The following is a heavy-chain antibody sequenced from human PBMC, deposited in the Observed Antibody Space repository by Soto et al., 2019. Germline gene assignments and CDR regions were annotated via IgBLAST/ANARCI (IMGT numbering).Heavy chain of an antibody. V-gene: IGHV2-5*01. CDR1: GFSLSTSGVG. CDR3: AHRIAARPWGWFDP. J-gene: IGHJ5*02. Sequence: QITLKESGPTLVKPTQTLTLTCTFSGFSLSTSGVGVGWIRQPPGKALEWLALIYWNDDKRYSPSLKSRLTITKDTSKNQVVLTMTNMDPVDTATYYCAHRIAARPWGWFDPWGQGTLVTVSS. CDR2: IYWNDDK. D-gene: IGHD6-6*01.